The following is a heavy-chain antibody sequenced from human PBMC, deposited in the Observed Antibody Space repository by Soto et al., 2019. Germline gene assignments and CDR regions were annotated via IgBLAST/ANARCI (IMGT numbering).Heavy chain of an antibody. J-gene: IGHJ6*02. Sequence: GGSLRLSCAASGFTFSSYGMHWVRQAPGKGLEWVAVISYDGSNKYYADSVKGRFTISRDNSKNTLYLQMNSLRAEDTAVYYCAKDRVRWLQPPDYYYYGMDVWGQGTTVTVSS. D-gene: IGHD5-12*01. CDR2: ISYDGSNK. V-gene: IGHV3-30*18. CDR3: AKDRVRWLQPPDYYYYGMDV. CDR1: GFTFSSYG.